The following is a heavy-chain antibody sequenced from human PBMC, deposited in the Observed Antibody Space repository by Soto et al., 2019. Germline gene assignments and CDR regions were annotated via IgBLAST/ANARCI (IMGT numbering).Heavy chain of an antibody. CDR2: IYPGDSDT. J-gene: IGHJ5*02. D-gene: IGHD6-6*01. CDR1: GYSFTSYW. Sequence: PGESLKISCKGSGYSFTSYWIGWVRQMPGKGLEWMGIIYPGDSDTRYSPSFQGQVTISADKSISTAYLQWSSLKASDTAMYYCSRVRSSSLNWFDPWGQGTLVTVSS. CDR3: SRVRSSSLNWFDP. V-gene: IGHV5-51*01.